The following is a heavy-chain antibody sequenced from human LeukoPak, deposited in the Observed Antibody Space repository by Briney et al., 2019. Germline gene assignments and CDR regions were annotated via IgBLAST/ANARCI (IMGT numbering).Heavy chain of an antibody. Sequence: PGGSLRLSCAASGFTFSTFAMIWVRQSPGKGLEWVSGINWNGGSTGYADSVKGRFTISRDNAKNSLYLQMNSLRAEDTALYYCARGPGAFDIWGQGTMVTISS. CDR2: INWNGGST. CDR1: GFTFSTFA. CDR3: ARGPGAFDI. J-gene: IGHJ3*02. V-gene: IGHV3-20*04.